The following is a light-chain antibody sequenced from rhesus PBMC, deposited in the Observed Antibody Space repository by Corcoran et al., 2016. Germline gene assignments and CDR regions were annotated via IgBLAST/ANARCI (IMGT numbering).Light chain of an antibody. CDR3: LQDFTPPLT. CDR1: QGLNKE. V-gene: IGKV1-94*01. Sequence: DIQMTQSPSSLSASVGDRVTVTCRASQGLNKELSWYQQTPGKAPTILNYAASSLQTGVSSRFSGSGSGTDYTLTISSLQPEDVATYYCLQDFTPPLTFGVGTKVEIK. CDR2: AAS. J-gene: IGKJ4*01.